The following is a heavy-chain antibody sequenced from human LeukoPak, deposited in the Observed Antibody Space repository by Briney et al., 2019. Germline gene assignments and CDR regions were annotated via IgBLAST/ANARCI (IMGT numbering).Heavy chain of an antibody. D-gene: IGHD1-26*01. CDR1: GYIFTNYW. V-gene: IGHV5-51*01. J-gene: IGHJ4*02. CDR3: AVVRSGTYYLFDY. CDR2: VYPRDSET. Sequence: GQSLMISCKTSGYIFTNYWIGWVRQMPGKGLEWMGIVYPRDSETRYNPSFQDQVSISADKSSSTAYVQWTSLQASDTAIYYCAVVRSGTYYLFDYWGQGTLVTVSS.